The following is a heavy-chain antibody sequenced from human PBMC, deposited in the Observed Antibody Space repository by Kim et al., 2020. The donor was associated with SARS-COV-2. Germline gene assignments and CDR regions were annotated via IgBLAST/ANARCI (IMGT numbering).Heavy chain of an antibody. Sequence: GGSLRLSCAASGFTVSSNYMSWVRQAPGKGLEWVSVIYSGGSTYYADSVKGRFTISRDNSKNTLYLQMNSLRAEDTAVYYCARGFVQLWWPFDYWGQGTLVTVSS. V-gene: IGHV3-53*01. D-gene: IGHD5-18*01. CDR1: GFTVSSNY. J-gene: IGHJ4*02. CDR2: IYSGGST. CDR3: ARGFVQLWWPFDY.